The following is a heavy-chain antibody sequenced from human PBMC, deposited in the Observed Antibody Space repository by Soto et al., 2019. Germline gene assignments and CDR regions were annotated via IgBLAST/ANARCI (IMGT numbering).Heavy chain of an antibody. D-gene: IGHD4-4*01. CDR3: ARDLRSNYGYWFDP. CDR2: IYYSGST. Sequence: PSETLSLTCTVSGGSISSGGYYWSWIRRHPGKGLEWIGYIYYSGSTYYNPSLKSRVTISVDTSKNQFSLKLSSVTAADTAVYYCARDLRSNYGYWFDPWGQGTLVTVSS. CDR1: GGSISSGGYY. V-gene: IGHV4-31*03. J-gene: IGHJ5*02.